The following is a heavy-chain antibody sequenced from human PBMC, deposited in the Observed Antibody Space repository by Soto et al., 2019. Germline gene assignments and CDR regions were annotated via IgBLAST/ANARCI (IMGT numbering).Heavy chain of an antibody. V-gene: IGHV3-9*01. CDR2: ISWNSGSI. J-gene: IGHJ6*03. CDR3: AKDIGSCSGGSCYSGRIAQYYMDV. CDR1: GFTFDDYA. Sequence: GGSLRLSCAASGFTFDDYAMHWVRQAPGKGLEWVSGISWNSGSIGYADSVKGRFTISRDNAKNSLYLQMNSLRAEDTALYYCAKDIGSCSGGSCYSGRIAQYYMDVWGKGTTVTVS. D-gene: IGHD2-15*01.